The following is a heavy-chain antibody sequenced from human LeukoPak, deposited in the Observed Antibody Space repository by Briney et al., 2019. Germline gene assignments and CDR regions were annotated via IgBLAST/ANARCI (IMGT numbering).Heavy chain of an antibody. Sequence: SETLSLTCTVSVGSISSYYWSWIRRPPGKGLEWIGYIYYSGSTNYNPSLKSRVTISVDTSKNQFSLKLSSVTAADTAVYCCARVIVGAPHWFDPWGQGTLVTVSS. J-gene: IGHJ5*02. CDR2: IYYSGST. V-gene: IGHV4-59*01. D-gene: IGHD1-26*01. CDR1: VGSISSYY. CDR3: ARVIVGAPHWFDP.